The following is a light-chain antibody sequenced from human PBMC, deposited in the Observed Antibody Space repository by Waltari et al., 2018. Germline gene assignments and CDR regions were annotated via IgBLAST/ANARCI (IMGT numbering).Light chain of an antibody. CDR3: LLYYGGAWV. J-gene: IGLJ3*02. Sequence: QTVVTTEPSLTVSPGGTVTLPCASSTGAVPSGYYPNWFQQKPGQAPRALISSTRHKHSWTPARFSGSLLGGKAALTLSGVQPEDEAEYYCLLYYGGAWVFGGGTKLTVL. CDR1: TGAVPSGYY. V-gene: IGLV7-43*01. CDR2: STR.